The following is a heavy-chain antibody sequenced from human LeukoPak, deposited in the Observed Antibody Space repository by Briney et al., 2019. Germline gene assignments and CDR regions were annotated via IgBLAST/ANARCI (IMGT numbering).Heavy chain of an antibody. CDR2: LSDDSDNT. Sequence: GGSLRLSCAASGFTFSNFAMSWVRQAPGKGREWVSALSDDSDNTYYPDSLKGRFTISRDNSKSTLYLQINSLRAEDTAVYYCAKDGSPGYSSGWYDYWGQGALVTVSS. J-gene: IGHJ4*02. V-gene: IGHV3-23*01. CDR3: AKDGSPGYSSGWYDY. CDR1: GFTFSNFA. D-gene: IGHD6-19*01.